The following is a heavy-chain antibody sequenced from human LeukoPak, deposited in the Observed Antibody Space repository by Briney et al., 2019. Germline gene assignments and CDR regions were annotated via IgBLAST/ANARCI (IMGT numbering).Heavy chain of an antibody. V-gene: IGHV4-34*01. J-gene: IGHJ5*02. CDR2: INHSGST. Sequence: PSETLSLTCAVYGGSFSGYYWSWIRQPPGNGLEWIGEINHSGSTNYNPSLKYRVSMTGGTTKNQYNLKLSSVPDADTAVDYGAGGEPHYYYDSSGYYYPWGQLTLVTAST. CDR1: GGSFSGYY. D-gene: IGHD3-22*01. CDR3: AGGEPHYYYDSSGYYYP.